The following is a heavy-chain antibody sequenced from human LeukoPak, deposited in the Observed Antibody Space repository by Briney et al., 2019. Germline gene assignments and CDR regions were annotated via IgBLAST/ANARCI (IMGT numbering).Heavy chain of an antibody. CDR1: GFTFSSYG. CDR2: IRYDGSNK. V-gene: IGHV3-30*02. D-gene: IGHD5-18*01. CDR3: AKDSDGVDTAMVN. J-gene: IGHJ4*02. Sequence: GGSLRLSCAASGFTFSSYGMHWVRQAPGKGLEWVAFIRYDGSNKYYAGSVKGRFTISRDNSKNTLYLQMNSLRAEDTAVYYCAKDSDGVDTAMVNWGQGTLVTVSS.